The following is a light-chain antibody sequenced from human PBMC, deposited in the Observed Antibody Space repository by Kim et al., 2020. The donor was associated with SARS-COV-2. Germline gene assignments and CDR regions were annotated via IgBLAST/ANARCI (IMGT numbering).Light chain of an antibody. V-gene: IGLV2-14*03. CDR1: SSDIGAYNY. J-gene: IGLJ3*02. Sequence: QSALTQPASVSGSPGQSITISCAGTSSDIGAYNYVSWYQQHPGKAPKLMIYDVNNRPSGVSNRFSGSKSGNTASLTISGLQAEDEADYYCSSYTSISTLGVFGGGTQLTVL. CDR3: SSYTSISTLGV. CDR2: DVN.